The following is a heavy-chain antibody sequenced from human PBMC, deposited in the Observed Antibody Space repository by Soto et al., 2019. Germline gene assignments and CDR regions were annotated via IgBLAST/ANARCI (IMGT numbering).Heavy chain of an antibody. CDR1: GFTFSSYA. V-gene: IGHV3-30-3*01. CDR2: ISYDGSNK. J-gene: IGHJ3*02. Sequence: GGFLRLSCAASGFTFSSYAMSWVRQAPGKGLEWVAVISYDGSNKYYADSVKGRFTISRDNSKNTLYLQMNSLRAEDTAVYYCPPEYDNSGSYPDAFDIWGQGTMVTVSS. D-gene: IGHD1-26*01. CDR3: PPEYDNSGSYPDAFDI.